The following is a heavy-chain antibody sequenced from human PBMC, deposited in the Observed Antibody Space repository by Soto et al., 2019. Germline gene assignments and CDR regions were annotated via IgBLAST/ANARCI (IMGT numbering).Heavy chain of an antibody. CDR2: VNQGGRT. Sequence: PSETLSLTCAVYVGSFSGHFWSWIRQSPGKGLEWIGEVNQGGRTNCNPSLKSRVTMSLDTSNNQFSLNLTSVSAADTAIYYCAKSQRLFRWVGPWGQGNPVTFSS. J-gene: IGHJ5*02. CDR3: AKSQRLFRWVGP. V-gene: IGHV4-34*01. CDR1: VGSFSGHF.